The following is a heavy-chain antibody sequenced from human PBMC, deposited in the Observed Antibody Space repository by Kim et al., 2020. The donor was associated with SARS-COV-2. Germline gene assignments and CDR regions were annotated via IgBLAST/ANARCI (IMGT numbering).Heavy chain of an antibody. Sequence: GGSLRLSCAASGFTFSSHSMNWVRQAPGKGLEWVSSISSSSSYIYYADSVKGRFTISRDNAKNSLYLQMNSLRAEDTAVYYCARMSEEGDYYYYGMDVWGQGTTVTVSS. CDR1: GFTFSSHS. CDR2: ISSSSSYI. CDR3: ARMSEEGDYYYYGMDV. J-gene: IGHJ6*02. D-gene: IGHD3-16*01. V-gene: IGHV3-21*01.